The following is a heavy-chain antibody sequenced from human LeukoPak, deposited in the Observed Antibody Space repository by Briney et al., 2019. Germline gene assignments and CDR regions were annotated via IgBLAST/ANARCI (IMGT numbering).Heavy chain of an antibody. J-gene: IGHJ6*03. D-gene: IGHD2-2*01. CDR3: ARLPYCSSCQGVYYYYYMDV. CDR2: MNPNSGNT. CDR1: GYTFTSYD. Sequence: ASVKVSCKASGYTFTSYDINWVRQATGQGLEWMGWMNPNSGNTGYAQKFQGRVTMTRNTSISTAYMELSSLRSEDTAVYYCARLPYCSSCQGVYYYYYMDVWGKGTTDTVSS. V-gene: IGHV1-8*01.